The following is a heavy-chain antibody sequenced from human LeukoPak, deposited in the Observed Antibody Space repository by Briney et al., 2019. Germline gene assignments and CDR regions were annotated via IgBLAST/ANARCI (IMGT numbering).Heavy chain of an antibody. CDR3: ARERIYGGYTPDY. D-gene: IGHD5-12*01. V-gene: IGHV1-69*06. Sequence: ASVKVSCKAPGGTFNSYGISWVRQAPGQGLEWMGGIIPIFGTANYAQKFQGRVTITADKSTSTAYMELSSLRSEDTAVYYCARERIYGGYTPDYWGQGTLVTASS. J-gene: IGHJ4*02. CDR2: IIPIFGTA. CDR1: GGTFNSYG.